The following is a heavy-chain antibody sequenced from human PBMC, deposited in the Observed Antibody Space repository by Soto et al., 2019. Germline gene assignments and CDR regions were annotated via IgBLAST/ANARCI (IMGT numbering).Heavy chain of an antibody. CDR3: ARGDSTDCSNGVCSFFYNHDMDV. J-gene: IGHJ6*02. Sequence: ASVKVSCKASGGSFSNSAISWVRQAPGLGLEWMGGIIPLFGTGNYAQKFQGRVTITADESTTTAYMELTRLTSDDTAIYYCARGDSTDCSNGVCSFFYNHDMDVWGQGTTVTV. D-gene: IGHD2-8*01. V-gene: IGHV1-69*13. CDR2: IIPLFGTG. CDR1: GGSFSNSA.